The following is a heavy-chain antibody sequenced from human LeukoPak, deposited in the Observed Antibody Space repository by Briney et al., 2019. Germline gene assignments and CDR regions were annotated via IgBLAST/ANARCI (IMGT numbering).Heavy chain of an antibody. D-gene: IGHD3-10*01. CDR2: ISSSSSYT. V-gene: IGHV3-11*06. CDR3: AREGSRGNFDY. Sequence: GGSLRLSCAASGFTFSDYYMSWIRQAPGKGLEWVSYISSSSSYTNYADSVKGRFSISRDKAKHSFYLLMNSLRADDTAVYYCAREGSRGNFDYWGQGTLVTVSS. J-gene: IGHJ4*02. CDR1: GFTFSDYY.